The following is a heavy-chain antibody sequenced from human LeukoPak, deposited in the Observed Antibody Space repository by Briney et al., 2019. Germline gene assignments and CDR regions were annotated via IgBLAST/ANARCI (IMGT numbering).Heavy chain of an antibody. Sequence: GESLKISCKGSGYSFTSYWSGWVRQMPGKGLEWMGIIYPGDSDTRYSPSFQGQVTISADKSISTAYLQWSSLKASDTAMYYCARPLYDSSGPPGTYYYYMDVWGKGTTVTVSS. CDR2: IYPGDSDT. CDR1: GYSFTSYW. D-gene: IGHD3-22*01. J-gene: IGHJ6*03. CDR3: ARPLYDSSGPPGTYYYYMDV. V-gene: IGHV5-51*01.